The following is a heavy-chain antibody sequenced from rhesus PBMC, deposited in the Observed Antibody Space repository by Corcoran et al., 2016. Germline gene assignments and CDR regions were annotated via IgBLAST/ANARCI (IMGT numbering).Heavy chain of an antibody. J-gene: IGHJ4*01. CDR1: GGSISGYYY. Sequence: QVKLQQWGEGLVKPSETLSLTCAVYGGSISGYYYWSWIRQAPGKGLEWIGNIDGNNASTNNHPSPKYRVTISEDTSKNQFSLKLSSVTAADTAVYYCARDRERWELPFDYWGQGVLVTVSS. CDR2: IDGNNAST. CDR3: ARDRERWELPFDY. D-gene: IGHD1-44*02. V-gene: IGHV4-73*01.